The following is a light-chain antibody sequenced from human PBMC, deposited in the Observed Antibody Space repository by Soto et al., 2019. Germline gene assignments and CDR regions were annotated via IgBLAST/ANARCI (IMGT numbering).Light chain of an antibody. J-gene: IGKJ1*01. CDR3: QQRGNLPPWT. V-gene: IGKV3D-20*02. CDR2: GAS. CDR1: QSVSSNY. Sequence: EIVLTQSPGTLSLSPGERATLSCRASQSVSSNYLAWYQQRPGQAPRLLIFGASSRATGIPDKFSGSGSGTDFTLTISSLEPEDFAVYYCQQRGNLPPWTFGQGTKVDI.